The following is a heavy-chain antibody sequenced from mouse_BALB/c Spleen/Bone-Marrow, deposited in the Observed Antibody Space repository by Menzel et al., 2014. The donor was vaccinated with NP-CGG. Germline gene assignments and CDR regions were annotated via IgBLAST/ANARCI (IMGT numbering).Heavy chain of an antibody. CDR2: ISSGGSYT. Sequence: EVKLVESGGGLVKPGGSLKLSCAASGFTFSSYTMSWVRQTPEKRLEWVATISSGGSYTYYPDSVKGRFTISRDNAKNTLYLQMSSLESEDTAIYYCTRDAMDYWGQGTSVTVSS. CDR1: GFTFSSYT. V-gene: IGHV5-6-4*01. CDR3: TRDAMDY. J-gene: IGHJ4*01.